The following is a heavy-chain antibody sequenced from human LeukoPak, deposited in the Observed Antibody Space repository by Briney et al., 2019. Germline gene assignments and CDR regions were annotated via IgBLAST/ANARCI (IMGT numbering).Heavy chain of an antibody. CDR3: ARAVYGFDAFDI. CDR1: GFTFSSYA. J-gene: IGHJ3*02. D-gene: IGHD4-17*01. Sequence: GGSLRLSCAASGFTFSSYAMSWVRQAPGKGLEWVSSISSSSYIYYADSVKGRFTISRDNAKNSLYLQMNSLRAEDTAVYYCARAVYGFDAFDIWGQGTMVTVSS. V-gene: IGHV3-21*01. CDR2: ISSSSYI.